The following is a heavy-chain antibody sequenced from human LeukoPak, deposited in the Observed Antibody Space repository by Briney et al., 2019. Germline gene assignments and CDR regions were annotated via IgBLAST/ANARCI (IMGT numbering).Heavy chain of an antibody. J-gene: IGHJ6*03. CDR2: ISGNGRTT. CDR1: GFIVSMYA. D-gene: IGHD3-10*01. CDR3: ARRFGELKNYMDV. Sequence: GGSLRLSCAASGFIVSMYAMHWVRQAPGKGLEYVSAISGNGRTTYYADSVRGRSTISKDNFKNTLYLHMGSLRAEDTAIYYCARRFGELKNYMDVWGKGTTVSVSS. V-gene: IGHV3-64*02.